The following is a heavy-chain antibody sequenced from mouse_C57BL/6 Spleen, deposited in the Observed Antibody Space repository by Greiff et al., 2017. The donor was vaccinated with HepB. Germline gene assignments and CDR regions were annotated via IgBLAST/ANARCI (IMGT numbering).Heavy chain of an antibody. V-gene: IGHV1-15*01. J-gene: IGHJ1*03. D-gene: IGHD2-2*01. CDR2: IDPETGGT. CDR1: GYTFTDYE. CDR3: TRNGYYWYFDV. Sequence: VQLQQSGAELVRPGASVTLSCKASGYTFTDYEMHWVKQTPVHGLEWIGAIDPETGGTAYNQKFKGKAILTADKSSSTAYMELRSLTSADSAVYYGTRNGYYWYFDVWGTGTTVTVSS.